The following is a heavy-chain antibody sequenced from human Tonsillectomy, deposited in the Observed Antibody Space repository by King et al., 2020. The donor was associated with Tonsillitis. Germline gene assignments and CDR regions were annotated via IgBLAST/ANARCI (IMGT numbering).Heavy chain of an antibody. Sequence: VQLVESGGGLVQPGGSLRLSCAASGFTFSSSSMNWVRQAPGKGLEWVSYISSSSNTVYYADSVKGRFTISRDNAKNSLYLQMNSLRAEDTAVYYCARLDYSSNYWGQGTLVTVSP. J-gene: IGHJ4*02. CDR2: ISSSSNTV. D-gene: IGHD1-26*01. CDR3: ARLDYSSNY. V-gene: IGHV3-48*01. CDR1: GFTFSSSS.